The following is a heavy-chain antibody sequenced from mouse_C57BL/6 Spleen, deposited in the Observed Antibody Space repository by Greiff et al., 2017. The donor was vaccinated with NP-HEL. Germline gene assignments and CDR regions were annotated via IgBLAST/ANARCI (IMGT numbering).Heavy chain of an antibody. D-gene: IGHD1-1*01. CDR3: AKEKITTVVEYCFDY. Sequence: EVKLVESGGGLVKPGGSLKLSCAASGFTFSSYAMSWVRQTPEKRLEWVATISDGGSYTYYPDNVKGRFTISRDNAKNNQYLQMSHLKSEDTAMYYCAKEKITTVVEYCFDYWGQGTTLTVSS. CDR1: GFTFSSYA. J-gene: IGHJ2*01. V-gene: IGHV5-4*01. CDR2: ISDGGSYT.